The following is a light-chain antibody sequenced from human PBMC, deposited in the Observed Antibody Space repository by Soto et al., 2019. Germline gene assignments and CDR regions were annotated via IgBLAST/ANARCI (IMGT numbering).Light chain of an antibody. J-gene: IGKJ2*01. CDR2: DAS. CDR3: QQRRNWPPMYT. CDR1: QSVVNQ. Sequence: DIVLTQSPATLSLSPGERVTLSCRASQSVVNQLAWYQQKPGQAPRLLIYDASNRATGIPARFSGSGSGTDFTLTISSLEPEDFAIYYCQQRRNWPPMYTFGQGTKLEIK. V-gene: IGKV3-11*01.